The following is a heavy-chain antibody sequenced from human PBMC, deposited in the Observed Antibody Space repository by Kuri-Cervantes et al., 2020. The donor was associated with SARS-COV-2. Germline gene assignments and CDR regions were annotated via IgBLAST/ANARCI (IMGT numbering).Heavy chain of an antibody. CDR2: ISGSGGST. CDR3: AKYSYDYVWGSYHIYFDY. V-gene: IGHV3-23*01. CDR1: GFTFSSYA. D-gene: IGHD3-16*02. J-gene: IGHJ4*02. Sequence: GGSLRLSCAASGFTFSSYAMSWVRQAPGKGLEWVSAISGSGGSTYYADSVKGRFTISRDNSKNTLYLQMNSLRAEDTAVYYCAKYSYDYVWGSYHIYFDYWGQGTLVTVSS.